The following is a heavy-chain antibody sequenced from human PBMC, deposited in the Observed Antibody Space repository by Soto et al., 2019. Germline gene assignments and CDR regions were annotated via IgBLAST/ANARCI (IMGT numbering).Heavy chain of an antibody. CDR2: IYNTETT. J-gene: IGHJ4*02. Sequence: SETLSLTCTVSDGSISTFCWSWIRQSPGKGLEWIGYIYNTETTDYSPSMKGRLTISVDPSKNQFSLKLRSVTAADTAIYYCARDYPGGSYYDYWGQGTLVTVSS. D-gene: IGHD1-26*01. CDR3: ARDYPGGSYYDY. V-gene: IGHV4-59*01. CDR1: DGSISTFC.